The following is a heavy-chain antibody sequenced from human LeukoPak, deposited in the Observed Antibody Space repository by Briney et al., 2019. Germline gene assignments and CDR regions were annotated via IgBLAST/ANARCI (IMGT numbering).Heavy chain of an antibody. Sequence: GASVKVSCKASGYTFTMYYIHWVRQAPGQGLEWMGMINPNDGATTYAQRFQGRVTMTRDMSTTTVYMDLRSLRSEGTAVYFCARVNGGRRCGRSWGLFASYYTYYYMDVWGRGTTVAVSS. J-gene: IGHJ6*03. CDR1: GYTFTMYY. CDR3: ARVNGGRRCGRSWGLFASYYTYYYMDV. D-gene: IGHD3-10*01. V-gene: IGHV1-46*01. CDR2: INPNDGAT.